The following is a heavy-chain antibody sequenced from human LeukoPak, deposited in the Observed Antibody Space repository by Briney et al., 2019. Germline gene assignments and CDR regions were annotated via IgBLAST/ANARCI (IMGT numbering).Heavy chain of an antibody. D-gene: IGHD3-22*01. CDR1: GYTFSGYY. J-gene: IGHJ4*02. CDR2: INPNSGGT. V-gene: IGHV1-2*06. Sequence: GASVKVSCKASGYTFSGYYMHWVRQAPGQGLEWMGRINPNSGGTNYAQKFQGRVAMTRDTSISTAYMELSRLNSDDTAVYYRARKYYCDTSGYYAIDYWGQGTLVTVSS. CDR3: ARKYYCDTSGYYAIDY.